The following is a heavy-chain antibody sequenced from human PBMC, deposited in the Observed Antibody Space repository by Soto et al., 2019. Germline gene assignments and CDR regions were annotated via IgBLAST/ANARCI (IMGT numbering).Heavy chain of an antibody. CDR3: AKTAGDCSGGSCYSQGFDI. Sequence: EVQLLESGGGLVQPGGSLRLSCAASGFTFSSYAMSWVRQVPGKGLEWVSTISGSGGRTYYADSVKGRFTISRDNSKNTLYVEMNSLRADDTAVYYCAKTAGDCSGGSCYSQGFDIWGQGTVVTVSS. D-gene: IGHD2-15*01. CDR1: GFTFSSYA. J-gene: IGHJ3*02. V-gene: IGHV3-23*01. CDR2: ISGSGGRT.